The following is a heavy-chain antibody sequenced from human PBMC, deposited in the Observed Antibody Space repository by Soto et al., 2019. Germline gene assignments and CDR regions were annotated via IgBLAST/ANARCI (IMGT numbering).Heavy chain of an antibody. D-gene: IGHD1-26*01. CDR2: IWYDGSNK. CDR3: ARVEHGRRGYYGMDV. Sequence: GGSLRLSCAASGFTFSSYGMHWVRQAPGKGLEWVAVIWYDGSNKYHADSVKGRFNMSRDNSKNTLYLQMNSLRAEDTAVYYCARVEHGRRGYYGMDVWGQGTTVTVSS. V-gene: IGHV3-33*01. J-gene: IGHJ6*02. CDR1: GFTFSSYG.